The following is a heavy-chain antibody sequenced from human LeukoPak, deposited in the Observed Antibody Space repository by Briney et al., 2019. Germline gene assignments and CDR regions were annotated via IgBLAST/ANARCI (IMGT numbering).Heavy chain of an antibody. CDR3: ARTYDFGRGPPGDAFDN. CDR2: IRGSGDST. J-gene: IGHJ3*02. D-gene: IGHD3-3*01. Sequence: GGSLRLSCAASGFTFNDYAMSWFRQAPGKGLEWVSAIRGSGDSTYYADSVKGRFIISRDNSKNSLYLQMNSLRAEDTAVYYCARTYDFGRGPPGDAFDNWGPGTLVTVSS. V-gene: IGHV3-23*01. CDR1: GFTFNDYA.